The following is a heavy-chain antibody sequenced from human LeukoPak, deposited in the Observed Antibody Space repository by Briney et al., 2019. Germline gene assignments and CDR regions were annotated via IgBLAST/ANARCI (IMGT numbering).Heavy chain of an antibody. J-gene: IGHJ4*02. D-gene: IGHD7-27*01. CDR3: ARDLNWGPDC. CDR1: GLTFTDFY. Sequence: ASVRVSFKATGLTFTDFYMHWIRQAPGQGLEWMGWIHTRSGGTHSAQKFQDRPTMSRDTSISTIYMELNSLRSDDTAVYYCARDLNWGPDCWGQGTL. CDR2: IHTRSGGT. V-gene: IGHV1-2*02.